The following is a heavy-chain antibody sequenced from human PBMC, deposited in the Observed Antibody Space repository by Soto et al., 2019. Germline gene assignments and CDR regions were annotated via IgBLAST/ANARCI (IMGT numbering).Heavy chain of an antibody. CDR2: IIPIFGTA. V-gene: IGHV1-69*06. CDR3: ARNVVVPTAPNYYYYGMDV. Sequence: QVQLVQSGAEVKKPGSSVKVSCKASGGTFSSYAISWVRQAPGQGLEWMGGIIPIFGTANYAKKFQGRVTITADKSTSTAYMELSSLRSEDTAVYYCARNVVVPTAPNYYYYGMDVWGQGTTVTVSS. D-gene: IGHD2-2*01. CDR1: GGTFSSYA. J-gene: IGHJ6*02.